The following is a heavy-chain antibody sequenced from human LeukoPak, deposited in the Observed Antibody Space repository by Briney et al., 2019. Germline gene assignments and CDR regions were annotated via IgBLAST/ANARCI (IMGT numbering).Heavy chain of an antibody. Sequence: SVKVSCKASGGTFSSYAISWVRPAPGQGLEWMGGIIPIFGTANYAQKFQGRVTITADESTSTAYMELSSLRSEDTAVYYCARDPDITFGENLHLGGFDPWGQGTLVTVSS. CDR3: ARDPDITFGENLHLGGFDP. J-gene: IGHJ5*02. D-gene: IGHD3-16*01. CDR2: IIPIFGTA. CDR1: GGTFSSYA. V-gene: IGHV1-69*13.